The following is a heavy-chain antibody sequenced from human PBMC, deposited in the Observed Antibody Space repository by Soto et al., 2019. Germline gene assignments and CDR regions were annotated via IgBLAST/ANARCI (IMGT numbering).Heavy chain of an antibody. V-gene: IGHV3-48*01. J-gene: IGHJ4*02. CDR2: ITSGSSTI. Sequence: EVQLVESGGGLVQPGGSVRLSRAASGFTFSRYAMNWVRQAPGKGLEWVSFITSGSSTIYYADSVRGRFTISRDNAENSLYLQMNSLRAEDTAIYYCARDIVVVPAAHSDYWGQGTLVTVSS. D-gene: IGHD2-2*01. CDR1: GFTFSRYA. CDR3: ARDIVVVPAAHSDY.